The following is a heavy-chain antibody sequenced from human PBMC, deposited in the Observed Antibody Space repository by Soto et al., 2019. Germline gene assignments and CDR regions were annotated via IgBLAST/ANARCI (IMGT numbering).Heavy chain of an antibody. Sequence: EVQLLEFGGGLVQPGGSLRLSCAASGFTFSTYAMNWVRQAPGKGLEWVSSVSGSGGSTYYADSVKGRFTISRDNSKSTLYLQMNSLTADDTAVYYCAKEGALLRFSDGGALQYWGQGTLVTVSS. D-gene: IGHD3-3*01. J-gene: IGHJ1*01. CDR3: AKEGALLRFSDGGALQY. V-gene: IGHV3-23*01. CDR1: GFTFSTYA. CDR2: VSGSGGST.